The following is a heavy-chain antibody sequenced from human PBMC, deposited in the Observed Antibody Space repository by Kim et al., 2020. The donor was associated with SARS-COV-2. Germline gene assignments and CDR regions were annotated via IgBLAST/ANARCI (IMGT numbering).Heavy chain of an antibody. CDR2: IYTSGST. D-gene: IGHD6-19*01. Sequence: SETLSLTCTVSGGSISSGSYYWSWIRQPAGKGLEWIGRIYTSGSTNYNPSLKSRVTISVDTSKNQFSLKLSSVTAADTAVYYCARARAGYSSGWYLNWFDPWGQGTLVTVSS. CDR1: GGSISSGSYY. J-gene: IGHJ5*02. V-gene: IGHV4-61*02. CDR3: ARARAGYSSGWYLNWFDP.